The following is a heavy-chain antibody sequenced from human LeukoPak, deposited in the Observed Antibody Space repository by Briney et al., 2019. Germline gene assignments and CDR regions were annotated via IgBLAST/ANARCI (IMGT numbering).Heavy chain of an antibody. CDR1: GGSISSGSYY. D-gene: IGHD1-1*01. J-gene: IGHJ5*02. CDR2: IYTSGST. CDR3: ARTSLQGWFDP. V-gene: IGHV4-61*02. Sequence: SETLSLTCTVSGGSISSGSYYWSWIRQPAGKGLEWIGRIYTSGSTNYNPSLKSRVTISVDTSKNQFSLKLSSVTAADTAVYYCARTSLQGWFDPWGQGTLVTVSS.